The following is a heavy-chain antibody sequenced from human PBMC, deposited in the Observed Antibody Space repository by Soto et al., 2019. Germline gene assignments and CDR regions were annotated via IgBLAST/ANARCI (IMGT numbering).Heavy chain of an antibody. CDR3: ARVYNSWCQDDY. D-gene: IGHD1-1*01. V-gene: IGHV3-74*01. J-gene: IGHJ4*02. Sequence: EVQLVESGGGLVQPGGSLRLSCAASGFTFSTYWMHWVRQVPGKGLVWVSRISSDGSCTNYSDSVKGRPTISRDNAKNTLWRQMNSLRVEDTAVYYCARVYNSWCQDDYGGQGTLVTVSS. CDR2: ISSDGSCT. CDR1: GFTFSTYW.